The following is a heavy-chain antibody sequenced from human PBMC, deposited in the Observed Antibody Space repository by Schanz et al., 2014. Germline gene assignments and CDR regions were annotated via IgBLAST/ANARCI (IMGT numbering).Heavy chain of an antibody. CDR3: ATWSGTRLFHN. V-gene: IGHV4-34*01. Sequence: QVQLQQWGAGLLKPSETLSLTCAFSGGSFSGYWWTWVRQSPGKGLEWIGEVNHGGYTNYNPPIKSQVTVSVDKTKKHSSLGRSSVTAADTAAYYCATWSGTRLFHNWGQGTLVTVSS. CDR1: GGSFSGYW. J-gene: IGHJ4*02. D-gene: IGHD1-7*01. CDR2: VNHGGYT.